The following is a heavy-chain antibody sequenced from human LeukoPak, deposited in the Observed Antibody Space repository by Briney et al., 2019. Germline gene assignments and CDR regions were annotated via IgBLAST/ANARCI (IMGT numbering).Heavy chain of an antibody. Sequence: SETLSLTCTVAGGSISSYYWSWIRQPPGKGLEWIGYIYYSGSTNYNPSLKSRVTISVDTSKNQFSLRLRSVTAADKAVYFCARGRVSSSTWYSTYYYYFYMDVWGKGTTVTVSS. CDR3: ARGRVSSSTWYSTYYYYFYMDV. D-gene: IGHD1-1*01. V-gene: IGHV4-59*01. CDR2: IYYSGST. CDR1: GGSISSYY. J-gene: IGHJ6*03.